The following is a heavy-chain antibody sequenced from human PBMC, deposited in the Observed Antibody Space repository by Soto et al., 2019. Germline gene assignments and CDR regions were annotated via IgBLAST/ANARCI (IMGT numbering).Heavy chain of an antibody. D-gene: IGHD4-17*01. CDR1: GFTFSSYA. Sequence: GGSLRLSCAASGFTFSSYAMHWVRQAPGKGLEWVAVISYDGSNKYYADSVKGRFTISRDNSKNTLYLQMNSLRAEDTAVYYCARAQKPRYGDSPFDYWGQGTLVTVSS. CDR2: ISYDGSNK. V-gene: IGHV3-30-3*01. CDR3: ARAQKPRYGDSPFDY. J-gene: IGHJ4*02.